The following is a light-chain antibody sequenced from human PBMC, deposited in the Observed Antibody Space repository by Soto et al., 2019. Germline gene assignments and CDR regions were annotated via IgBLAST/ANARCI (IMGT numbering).Light chain of an antibody. J-gene: IGKJ1*01. CDR3: QHYNSYSEA. V-gene: IGKV1-5*03. Sequence: DIQMTQSPSTLSGSVGDRGTITCRASQTISSWLAWYQQKPGKAPKLLIYKASTLKSGVPSRFSGSGSGTEFTLTISSLQPDDFATYYCQHYNSYSEAFGQGT. CDR1: QTISSW. CDR2: KAS.